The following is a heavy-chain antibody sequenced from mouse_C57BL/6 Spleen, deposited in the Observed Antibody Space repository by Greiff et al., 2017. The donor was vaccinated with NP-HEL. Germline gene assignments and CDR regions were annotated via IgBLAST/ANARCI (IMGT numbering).Heavy chain of an antibody. J-gene: IGHJ2*01. D-gene: IGHD1-1*01. CDR3: ARDAPYYYGSSIDY. CDR2: ISYDGSN. V-gene: IGHV3-6*01. Sequence: EVQRVESGPGLVKPSQSLSLTCSVTGYSITSGYYWNWIRQFPGNKLEWMGYISYDGSNNYNPSLKNRISITRDTSKNQFFLKLNSVTTEDTATYYCARDAPYYYGSSIDYWGQGTTLTVSS. CDR1: GYSITSGYY.